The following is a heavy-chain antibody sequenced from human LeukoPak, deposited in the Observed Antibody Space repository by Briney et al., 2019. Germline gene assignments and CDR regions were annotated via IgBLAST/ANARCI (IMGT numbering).Heavy chain of an antibody. D-gene: IGHD3-9*01. CDR3: AHVRYFDSPDWLPDPAFDY. CDR1: GFSLSTSGVG. V-gene: IGHV2-5*02. CDR2: IYWDDDK. Sequence: ESGPTLVKPTQTLTLTCTFSGFSLSTSGVGVGWIRQPPGKALEWLALIYWDDDKRYSPSLKSRLTITKDTSKNQVVLTMTNMDPVDTATYYCAHVRYFDSPDWLPDPAFDYWGQGTLVTVSS. J-gene: IGHJ4*02.